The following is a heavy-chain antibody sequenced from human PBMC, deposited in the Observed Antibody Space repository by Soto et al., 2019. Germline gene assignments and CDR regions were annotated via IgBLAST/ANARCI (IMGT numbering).Heavy chain of an antibody. CDR2: IYYSGST. D-gene: IGHD6-13*01. CDR1: GGXISSXDXY. Sequence: QVQLQESGPGLVXXSXTXSLTCTVSGGXISSXDXYWSWIRQPPGKGLEWIGYIYYSGSTYYNPSLKSRVTISVDTSKNQFSLKLSSVTAADTAVYYCAXERPDGSRLDPWGQGTLVTVSS. V-gene: IGHV4-30-4*01. J-gene: IGHJ5*02. CDR3: AXERPDGSRLDP.